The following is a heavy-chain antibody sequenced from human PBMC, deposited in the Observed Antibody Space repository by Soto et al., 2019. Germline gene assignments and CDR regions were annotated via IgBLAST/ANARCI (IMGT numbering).Heavy chain of an antibody. CDR1: GGSISSSSYY. Sequence: TSETLSLTCTVSGGSISSSSYYWGWIRQPPGKGLEWIGSIYYSGSTYYNPSLKSRVTISVDTSKNQFSLKLSSVTAADTAVYYCAGQDIVVVPAAYFDYWGQGTLVTVSS. CDR2: IYYSGST. CDR3: AGQDIVVVPAAYFDY. D-gene: IGHD2-2*01. J-gene: IGHJ4*02. V-gene: IGHV4-39*01.